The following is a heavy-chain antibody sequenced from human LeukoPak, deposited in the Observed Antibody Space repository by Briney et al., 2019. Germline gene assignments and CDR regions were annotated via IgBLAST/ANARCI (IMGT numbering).Heavy chain of an antibody. D-gene: IGHD4-23*01. Sequence: GASVKVSCKASGYTFTGYYMHWVRQAPGQGLEWMGWVNPNIGDTKYAQMFQGRVAMTRDTSINTAYMELSGLTSDDTAVYYCARDTYGGNWSLGYWGQGTLVTVSS. J-gene: IGHJ4*02. CDR2: VNPNIGDT. CDR1: GYTFTGYY. CDR3: ARDTYGGNWSLGY. V-gene: IGHV1-2*02.